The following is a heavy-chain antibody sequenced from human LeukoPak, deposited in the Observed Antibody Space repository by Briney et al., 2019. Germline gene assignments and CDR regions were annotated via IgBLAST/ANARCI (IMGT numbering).Heavy chain of an antibody. V-gene: IGHV1-2*02. CDR3: ARDRLGYCSSTSCYDNDY. J-gene: IGHJ4*02. D-gene: IGHD2-2*01. CDR1: GYTFTGYY. Sequence: ASVKVSCKASGYTFTGYYMHWVRQAPGQGLDWMGWINPNSGGTNYAQKFQGRVTMTRDTSISTAYMELSRLRSDDTAVYYCARDRLGYCSSTSCYDNDYWGQGTLVTVSS. CDR2: INPNSGGT.